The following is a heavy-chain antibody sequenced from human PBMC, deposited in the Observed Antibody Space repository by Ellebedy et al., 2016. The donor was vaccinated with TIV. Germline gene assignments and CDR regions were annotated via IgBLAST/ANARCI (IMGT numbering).Heavy chain of an antibody. CDR1: GYSFPSYR. V-gene: IGHV5-10-1*01. D-gene: IGHD3-10*01. CDR2: IDPSDSYV. J-gene: IGHJ6*02. Sequence: GESLKISCEGFGYSFPSYRISWVRQMPGTGLEWMGRIDPSDSYVNHNPSCQGHVTISADKSINTAYLQWNSLKASDTGMYYCARLLPTPAYGDYSYYHMDVWGQGTTVTVSS. CDR3: ARLLPTPAYGDYSYYHMDV.